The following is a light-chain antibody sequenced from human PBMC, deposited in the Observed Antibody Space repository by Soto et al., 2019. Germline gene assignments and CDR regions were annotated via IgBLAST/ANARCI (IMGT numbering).Light chain of an antibody. J-gene: IGLJ3*02. CDR3: SAWDDSLNGWL. CDR1: SGHSDYA. CDR2: VTSDGSH. V-gene: IGLV4-69*01. Sequence: QLVLTQSPSASASPGASVKLTCTLSSGHSDYAIAWHQQQPEKGPRYLMKVTSDGSHTKGDGIPDRFSGSSSGADRYLTISSLRSDDEADYYCSAWDDSLNGWLFGGGTKLTVL.